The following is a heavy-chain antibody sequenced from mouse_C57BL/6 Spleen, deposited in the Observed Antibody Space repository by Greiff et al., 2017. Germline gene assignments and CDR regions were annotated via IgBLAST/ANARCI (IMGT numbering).Heavy chain of an antibody. CDR1: GYTFTSYW. Sequence: QVQLQQPGAELVRPGSSVKLSCKASGYTFTSYWMDWVKQRPGQGLEWIGNIYPSDSETHYNQKFKDKATLTVDKSSSTAYMQISSLTSEDSAVYYCALITTVYYFDYWGQGTTLTVSS. CDR3: ALITTVYYFDY. V-gene: IGHV1-61*01. D-gene: IGHD1-1*01. CDR2: IYPSDSET. J-gene: IGHJ2*01.